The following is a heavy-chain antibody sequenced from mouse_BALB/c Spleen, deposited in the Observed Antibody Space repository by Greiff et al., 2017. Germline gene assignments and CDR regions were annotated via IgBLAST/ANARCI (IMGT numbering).Heavy chain of an antibody. CDR3: AIQSYGNYGGYYFDY. Sequence: EVQVVESGGDLVKPGGSLKLSCAASGFTFSSYGMSWVRQTPDKRLEWVATISSGGSYTYYPDSVKGRFTISRDNAKNTLYLQMSSLKSEDTAMYYCAIQSYGNYGGYYFDYWGQGTTLTVSS. D-gene: IGHD2-1*01. CDR2: ISSGGSYT. CDR1: GFTFSSYG. J-gene: IGHJ2*01. V-gene: IGHV5-6*01.